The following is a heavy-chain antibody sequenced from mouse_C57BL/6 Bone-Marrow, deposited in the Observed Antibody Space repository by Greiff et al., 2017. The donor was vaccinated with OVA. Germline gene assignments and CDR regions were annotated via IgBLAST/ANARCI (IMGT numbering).Heavy chain of an antibody. D-gene: IGHD1-1*01. Sequence: EVQLVESGGGLVQPKGSLKLSCAASGFSFNTYAMNWVRQAPGKGLEWVARIRSKSNNYATYYAVSVKDRFTISRDDTESMLYLQMNNLKTEDTAMNYCVRQYCGGSSFAYWGQGTLVTVSA. CDR3: VRQYCGGSSFAY. CDR2: IRSKSNNYAT. CDR1: GFSFNTYA. J-gene: IGHJ3*01. V-gene: IGHV10-1*01.